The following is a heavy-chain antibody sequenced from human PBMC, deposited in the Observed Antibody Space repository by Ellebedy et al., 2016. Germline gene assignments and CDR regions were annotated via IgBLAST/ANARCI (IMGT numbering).Heavy chain of an antibody. J-gene: IGHJ4*02. CDR1: GGSFSGYY. V-gene: IGHV4-34*01. Sequence: SETLSLTCAVYGGSFSGYYWSWIRQPPGKGLEWIGEINHSGSTNYNPSLKSRVTISVDTSKNQFSLKLNSVTAADTAVYSCARGFWDSSSLDYWGQGTLVTVSS. D-gene: IGHD6-13*01. CDR3: ARGFWDSSSLDY. CDR2: INHSGST.